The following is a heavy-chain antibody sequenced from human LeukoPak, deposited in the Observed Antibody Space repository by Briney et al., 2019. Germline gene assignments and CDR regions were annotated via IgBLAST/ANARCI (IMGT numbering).Heavy chain of an antibody. CDR1: GFTFGDYA. CDR3: SRDREYYYDSSGYHGY. D-gene: IGHD3-22*01. Sequence: GGSLRLSCTASGFTFGDYAMSWFRQAPGKGLEWVGFIRSKAYGGTTEYAASVKGRFTISRDDFKSIAYLQMNSLKTEDTAVYYCSRDREYYYDSSGYHGYWGQGTLVTVSS. V-gene: IGHV3-49*03. CDR2: IRSKAYGGTT. J-gene: IGHJ4*02.